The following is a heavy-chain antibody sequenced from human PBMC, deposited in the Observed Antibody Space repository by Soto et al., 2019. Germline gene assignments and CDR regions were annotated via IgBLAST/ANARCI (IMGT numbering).Heavy chain of an antibody. J-gene: IGHJ4*02. V-gene: IGHV3-30-3*01. CDR2: ISYDGSNK. CDR1: GFTFSSYA. Sequence: GSLRLSCAASGFTFSSYAMHWVRQAPGKGLEWVAVISYDGSNKYYADSVKGRFTISRDNSKNTLYLQMNSLRAEDTAVYYCVGSLPRVVIPQPFFDYWGQGTLVTVSS. CDR3: VGSLPRVVIPQPFFDY. D-gene: IGHD3-3*01.